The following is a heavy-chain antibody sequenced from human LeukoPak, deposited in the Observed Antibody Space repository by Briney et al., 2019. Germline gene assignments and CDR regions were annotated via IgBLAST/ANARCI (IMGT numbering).Heavy chain of an antibody. V-gene: IGHV3-23*01. Sequence: PGGSLRLSCAASGFTFSSYAMSWVRQAPGKGVEWVSSIIGSGRSTYYADSVTAPFTISRDNSNNTLYLQMNSLRAEDTAVYYCAKEQWLEGVDWGQGTLVTVSS. CDR1: GFTFSSYA. D-gene: IGHD6-19*01. J-gene: IGHJ4*02. CDR2: IIGSGRST. CDR3: AKEQWLEGVD.